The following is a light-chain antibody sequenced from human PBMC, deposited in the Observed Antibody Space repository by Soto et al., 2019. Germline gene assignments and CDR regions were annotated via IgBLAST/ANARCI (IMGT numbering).Light chain of an antibody. Sequence: EIVLTQSPGTLSLSPGERATLSCRASQSVSSSYLAWYQQKPGQAPTRLIYCGSSRGTSIPDRLSGGRSGTDFSLTISRLEAEDFAVYYCQQYGSSPQTFGQGTKVDIK. CDR1: QSVSSSY. J-gene: IGKJ1*01. CDR2: CGS. V-gene: IGKV3-20*01. CDR3: QQYGSSPQT.